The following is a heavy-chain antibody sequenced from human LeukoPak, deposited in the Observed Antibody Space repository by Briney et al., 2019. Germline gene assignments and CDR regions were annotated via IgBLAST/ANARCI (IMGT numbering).Heavy chain of an antibody. Sequence: PGGSLRLSCAASGFTFSSYAMTWVRQAPGKGLEWVSTLSSSGGSTYYADSVKGRFTISRDSSKNTLFLQMNSLRAEDTAVYYCAKYCSGGSCYSGLYWGQGTLVTVSS. CDR2: LSSSGGST. V-gene: IGHV3-23*01. CDR3: AKYCSGGSCYSGLY. J-gene: IGHJ4*02. D-gene: IGHD2-15*01. CDR1: GFTFSSYA.